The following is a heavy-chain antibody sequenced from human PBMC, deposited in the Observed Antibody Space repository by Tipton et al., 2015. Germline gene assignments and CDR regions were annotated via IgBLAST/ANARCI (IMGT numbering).Heavy chain of an antibody. J-gene: IGHJ4*02. CDR2: IYPDDSDT. D-gene: IGHD3-22*01. CDR1: GYSFTTYW. Sequence: QLVQSGAEVKKPGESLKISCKASGYSFTTYWIAWVRQMPGKGLEWMGIIYPDDSDTRYSPSFRGQVTISADRSINTAYLEWSSLKASDTAMYYCARGDLTMIVVPDYWGQGTLVTVSS. CDR3: ARGDLTMIVVPDY. V-gene: IGHV5-51*01.